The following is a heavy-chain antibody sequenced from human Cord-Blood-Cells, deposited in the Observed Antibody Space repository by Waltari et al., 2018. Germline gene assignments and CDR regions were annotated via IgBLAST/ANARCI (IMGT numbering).Heavy chain of an antibody. CDR1: GGSFSGYY. Sequence: QVQLQQWGAGLLKPSETLSLTCAVSGGSFSGYYWSWIRQPPGKGLEWIGEINHSGSTNYNPSLKNRVTISVDSSKNQFSLKLSSVTAADTAVYYCARGRGRFYPGGQGTLVTVAS. D-gene: IGHD3-3*01. V-gene: IGHV4-34*01. J-gene: IGHJ5*02. CDR2: INHSGST. CDR3: ARGRGRFYP.